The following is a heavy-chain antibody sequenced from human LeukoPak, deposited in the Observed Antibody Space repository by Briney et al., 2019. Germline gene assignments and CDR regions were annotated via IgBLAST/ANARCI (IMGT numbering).Heavy chain of an antibody. V-gene: IGHV3-74*01. D-gene: IGHD3-22*01. CDR3: ARIDSSGYYLWYFDY. CDR2: INSDGSST. J-gene: IGHJ4*02. CDR1: EFTFSSYW. Sequence: GGSLRLSCAASEFTFSSYWMHWVRQAPGKGLVWVSRINSDGSSTSYADSVKGRFTISRDNAKNTLYLQMNSLRAEDTAVYYCARIDSSGYYLWYFDYWGQGTLVTVSP.